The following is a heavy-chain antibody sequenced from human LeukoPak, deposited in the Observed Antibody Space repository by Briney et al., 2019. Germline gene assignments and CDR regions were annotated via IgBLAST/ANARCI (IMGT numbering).Heavy chain of an antibody. V-gene: IGHV4-39*01. Sequence: SETLSLTCTASGGSISSSSYYWGWIRQPPGKGLEWIGSIYYSGSTYYNPSLKSRVTISVDTSKNQFSLKLSSVTAADTAVYYCARQLGYYDFWSGYYTGNYFDYWGQGTLVTVSS. CDR2: IYYSGST. CDR3: ARQLGYYDFWSGYYTGNYFDY. J-gene: IGHJ4*02. CDR1: GGSISSSSYY. D-gene: IGHD3-3*01.